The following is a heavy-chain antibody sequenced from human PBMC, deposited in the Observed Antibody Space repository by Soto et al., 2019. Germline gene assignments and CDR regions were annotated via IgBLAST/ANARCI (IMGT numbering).Heavy chain of an antibody. Sequence: GGSLRLSCAASGFTFSSYAMSWVRQAPGKGLERVSAISGSGGSTYYADSVKGRFTISRDNSKNTLYLQMNSLRAEDTAVYYCAKDLDSGTGYDAFDIWGQGTMVTVSS. J-gene: IGHJ3*02. CDR1: GFTFSSYA. V-gene: IGHV3-23*01. CDR3: AKDLDSGTGYDAFDI. D-gene: IGHD7-27*01. CDR2: ISGSGGST.